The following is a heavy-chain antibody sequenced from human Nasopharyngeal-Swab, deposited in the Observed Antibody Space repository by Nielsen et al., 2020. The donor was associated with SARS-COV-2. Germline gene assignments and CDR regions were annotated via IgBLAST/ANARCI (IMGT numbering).Heavy chain of an antibody. CDR2: IYPGNSDT. Sequence: KVSCKTSGYNFANYWIGWVRQMPGKGLEWMGSIYPGNSDTRYSPAFHGRVTMSADKSINTAYLQWTSLRASDTAVYFCARRAARDGYNYEVDPWGQGTLVTVSS. CDR1: GYNFANYW. D-gene: IGHD5-24*01. V-gene: IGHV5-51*01. J-gene: IGHJ5*02. CDR3: ARRAARDGYNYEVDP.